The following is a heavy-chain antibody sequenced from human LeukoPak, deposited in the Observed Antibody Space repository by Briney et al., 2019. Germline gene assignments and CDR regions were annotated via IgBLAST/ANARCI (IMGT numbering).Heavy chain of an antibody. D-gene: IGHD5-24*01. CDR2: INTSSGTT. CDR3: ARVRDNY. V-gene: IGHV1-46*01. CDR1: GYSFTGYY. J-gene: IGHJ4*02. Sequence: ASMKVSCKASGYSFTGYYMHWVRQAPGQGLEWMGIINTSSGTTSYAQKFQGRLTMTRDTSTSTVYMELSSLRSEDTAVYYCARVRDNYWGQGTLVTVSS.